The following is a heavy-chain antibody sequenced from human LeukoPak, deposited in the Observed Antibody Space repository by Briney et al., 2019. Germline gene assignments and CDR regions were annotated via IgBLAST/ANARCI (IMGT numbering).Heavy chain of an antibody. CDR1: GFTFSNYV. CDR3: ARFKDGYNRFDS. Sequence: PGGSLRLSCAAPGFTFSNYVMNWVRQAPGKGLEWVSGISGSGARTYYADSVKGRFTISRDNSKNTLYLQMNSLRAEDTAVYYCARFKDGYNRFDSWGQGTLVTVSS. D-gene: IGHD5-24*01. CDR2: ISGSGART. V-gene: IGHV3-23*01. J-gene: IGHJ4*02.